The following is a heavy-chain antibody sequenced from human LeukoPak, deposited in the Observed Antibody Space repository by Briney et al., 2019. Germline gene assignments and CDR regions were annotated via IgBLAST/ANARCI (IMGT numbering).Heavy chain of an antibody. D-gene: IGHD2-2*01. Sequence: SETLSLTCTVSGGSISSYYWSWIRQPPGKGLEWIGYIYYSGSTNYNPSLKTRLHLSVDTSKNRFSLKLSSVTAADTAVYYCASSPRLTTSWFLFDSWGHGTLVTVSS. J-gene: IGHJ5*01. V-gene: IGHV4-59*08. CDR3: ASSPRLTTSWFLFDS. CDR2: IYYSGST. CDR1: GGSISSYY.